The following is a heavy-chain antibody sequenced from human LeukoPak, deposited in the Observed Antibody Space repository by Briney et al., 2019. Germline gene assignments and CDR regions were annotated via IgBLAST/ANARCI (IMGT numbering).Heavy chain of an antibody. CDR3: ARAMDYHDSRGYYYGYFDY. CDR1: GGSISTLY. CDR2: IYYSGST. J-gene: IGHJ4*02. D-gene: IGHD3-22*01. Sequence: KPSETLSLTCTVSGGSISTLYWSWIRQPPGKGLEWIGYIYYSGSTNYSPSLKSRVTISVDTSKNQFSLKLSSVTAADTAVYYCARAMDYHDSRGYYYGYFDYWGQGTLVTVSS. V-gene: IGHV4-59*11.